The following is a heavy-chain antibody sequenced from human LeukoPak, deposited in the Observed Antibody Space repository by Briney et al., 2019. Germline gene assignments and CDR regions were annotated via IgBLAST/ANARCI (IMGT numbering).Heavy chain of an antibody. J-gene: IGHJ4*02. CDR2: IYHSGST. CDR1: GGSINNYY. Sequence: SETLSLTCSVSGGSINNYYWSWIRQPPGKGLEWIGSIYHSGSTYYNPSLKSRVTISVDTSKNQFSLKLSSVTAADTAVYYCARTLRGVPSDYWGQGTLVTVSS. D-gene: IGHD3-10*01. CDR3: ARTLRGVPSDY. V-gene: IGHV4-59*08.